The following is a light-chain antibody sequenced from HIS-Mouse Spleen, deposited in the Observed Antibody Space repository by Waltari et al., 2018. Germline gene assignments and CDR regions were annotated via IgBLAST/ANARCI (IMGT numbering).Light chain of an antibody. Sequence: SYELTQPPSVSVSPGHTATITCSGAALPKKYAYWYQQKSGQAPVLVIYEDSKRPSGIPERFSGSSSGTMATLTISGAQVEDEADYYCYSTDSSGNHWVFGGGTKLTVL. CDR3: YSTDSSGNHWV. V-gene: IGLV3-10*01. CDR1: ALPKKY. CDR2: EDS. J-gene: IGLJ3*02.